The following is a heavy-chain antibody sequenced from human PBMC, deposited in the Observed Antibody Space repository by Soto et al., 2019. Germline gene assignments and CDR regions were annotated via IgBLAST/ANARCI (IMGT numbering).Heavy chain of an antibody. Sequence: LSXTCAVYGESFINHYWTWIRQSPGKGLEWVGEINYSGSTRYNWSLGSRVTISVDTSKNQFSLMVTSVTAEDTAVYYCARGVVYRDVGLAYGMDVWGQGTTVTVS. CDR1: GESFINHY. J-gene: IGHJ6*02. CDR3: ARGVVYRDVGLAYGMDV. V-gene: IGHV4-34*01. D-gene: IGHD3-22*01. CDR2: INYSGST.